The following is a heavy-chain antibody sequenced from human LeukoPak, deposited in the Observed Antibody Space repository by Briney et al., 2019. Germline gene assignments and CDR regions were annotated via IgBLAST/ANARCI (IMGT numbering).Heavy chain of an antibody. CDR3: ARYITMVRGVKYYFDY. CDR2: IKPDESEK. Sequence: GGSLRLSCAASGFTFSSYAMHWVRQAPGKGLEWVANIKPDESEKYYVGSVKGRFTISRDNAKNSLYLQMNSLRAEDTAVYYCARYITMVRGVKYYFDYWGQGTLVTVSS. CDR1: GFTFSSYA. J-gene: IGHJ4*02. D-gene: IGHD3-10*01. V-gene: IGHV3-7*03.